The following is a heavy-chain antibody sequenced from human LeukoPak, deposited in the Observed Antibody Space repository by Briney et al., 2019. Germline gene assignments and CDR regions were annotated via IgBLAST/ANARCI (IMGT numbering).Heavy chain of an antibody. Sequence: GGSLRLSCAASGFTFSSYAMSWVRQAPGKGLEWVSAISGSGGSTYYADSVKGRFTISRDNSKNTLYLQMNSLRAEDTAVYYCAKVWGDSSGYYPRGIDYWGQGTLVTVSS. V-gene: IGHV3-23*01. J-gene: IGHJ4*02. CDR1: GFTFSSYA. CDR3: AKVWGDSSGYYPRGIDY. D-gene: IGHD3-22*01. CDR2: ISGSGGST.